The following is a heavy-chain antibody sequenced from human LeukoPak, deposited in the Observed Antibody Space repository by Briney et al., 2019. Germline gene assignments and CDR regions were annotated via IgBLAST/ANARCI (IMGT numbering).Heavy chain of an antibody. V-gene: IGHV3-23*01. J-gene: IGHJ3*02. CDR2: ISGSGGST. CDR1: GFTFNNYG. Sequence: GGSLRLSCAASGFTFNNYGMSWVRQAPGKGLEWVSAISGSGGSTYYGDSVKGRFTISRDNSKNTLYLQMNSLKASDTAMYYCSRRARYCSSTTCWFDAFDIWGQGTMVTVSS. CDR3: SRRARYCSSTTCWFDAFDI. D-gene: IGHD2-2*01.